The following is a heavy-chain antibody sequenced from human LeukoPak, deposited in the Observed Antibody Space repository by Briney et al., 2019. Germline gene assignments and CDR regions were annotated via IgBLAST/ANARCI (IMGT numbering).Heavy chain of an antibody. D-gene: IGHD2-8*02. CDR1: GGSISNYY. V-gene: IGHV4-4*07. CDR2: KYARGSS. Sequence: PSETLSLTCTVSGGSISNYYWSWIRQPAGKGLEWIGRKYARGSSNYNPPVQSRVTMSVDTSKNQFSLKLRSVTAADTAVSYCARGRYCTADICTGGDSFDIWGQGTMVSVSP. CDR3: ARGRYCTADICTGGDSFDI. J-gene: IGHJ3*02.